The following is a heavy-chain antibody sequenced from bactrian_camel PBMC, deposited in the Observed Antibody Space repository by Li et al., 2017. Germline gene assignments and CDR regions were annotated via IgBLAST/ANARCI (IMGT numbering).Heavy chain of an antibody. CDR2: ADLGGGRE. D-gene: IGHD3*01. CDR3: ASLRATRWKDCASFKGYVT. V-gene: IGHV3S1*01. Sequence: HVQLVESGGGSAQAGGSLRLSCVVAEFSKNTKCMGWFRQAPGKDLKDREGVAAADLGGGRENYADSVKGRFTVSRDNVQLTMYLEMRNLRVEDTGLYYCASLRATRWKDCASFKGYVTGGQGTQVTVS. J-gene: IGHJ4*01. CDR1: EFSKNTKC.